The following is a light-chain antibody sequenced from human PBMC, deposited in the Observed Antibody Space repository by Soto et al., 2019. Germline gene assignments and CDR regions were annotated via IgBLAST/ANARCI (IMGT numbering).Light chain of an antibody. CDR2: AAS. CDR3: QQYGSSPPAT. Sequence: EIVLTQSPGTLSLSPGERATLSCRASQSVSSNYLAWYQQKPGQAPRLLIYAASDRATGTPDRFSGSGSGPAFTLTITRLEPDDFAVYYCQQYGSSPPATFGGGTKVEI. J-gene: IGKJ4*01. CDR1: QSVSSNY. V-gene: IGKV3-20*01.